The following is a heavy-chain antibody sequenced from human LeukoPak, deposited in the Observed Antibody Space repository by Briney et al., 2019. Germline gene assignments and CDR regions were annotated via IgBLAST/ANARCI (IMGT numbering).Heavy chain of an antibody. CDR2: IWYDGSNK. Sequence: GGSLRLSCAASGFSFSTYAMTWVRQAPGKGLEWVALIWYDGSNKYYTDSVKGRLTISRDNSKDTLFLQMNSLRAEDTAVYYCAREGPRGNSQFDYWGQGTLVTVSS. V-gene: IGHV3-33*08. J-gene: IGHJ4*02. D-gene: IGHD2/OR15-2a*01. CDR1: GFSFSTYA. CDR3: AREGPRGNSQFDY.